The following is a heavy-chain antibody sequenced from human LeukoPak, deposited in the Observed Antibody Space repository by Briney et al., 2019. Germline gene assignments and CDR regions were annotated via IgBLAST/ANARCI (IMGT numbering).Heavy chain of an antibody. V-gene: IGHV3-30-3*01. CDR1: GFTFSSYA. J-gene: IGHJ4*02. CDR2: ISYDGSNK. Sequence: PGGSLRLSCAASGFTFSSYAMHWVRQAPGHGLEWVAVISYDGSNKYYEDYVKGRFTIPRDNSKNTLYLQMNSLRAEDTAVYYCARGPSRRAYFDYWGQGTLVTVSS. CDR3: ARGPSRRAYFDY.